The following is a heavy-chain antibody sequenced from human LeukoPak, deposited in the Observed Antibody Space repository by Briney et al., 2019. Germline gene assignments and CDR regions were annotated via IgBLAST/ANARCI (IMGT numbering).Heavy chain of an antibody. CDR2: ISVHSGKT. J-gene: IGHJ3*02. V-gene: IGHV1-18*01. Sequence: ASVKVSCKASGYKFTSFDISWVRQAPGQGLEGMGWISVHSGKTHYAQKFQGRVIMTTDTSTTTAYMELRRLRSDDTALYYCARNGSGKAGAFDIWGQGTMVTVSS. CDR1: GYKFTSFD. CDR3: ARNGSGKAGAFDI. D-gene: IGHD1-26*01.